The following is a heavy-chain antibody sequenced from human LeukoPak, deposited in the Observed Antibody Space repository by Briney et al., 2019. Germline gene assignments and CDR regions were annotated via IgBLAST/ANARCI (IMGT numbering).Heavy chain of an antibody. CDR1: GYTFTSYG. Sequence: EASVKVSCKASGYTFTSYGISWVRQAPGQGLEWMGWISAYNGNTNYAQKLQGRVTMTTDTSTSTAYMELRSLRSDDTAVYYCARVDCSSTRCYSPFDYWGQGTLVTVSS. CDR2: ISAYNGNT. D-gene: IGHD2-2*01. CDR3: ARVDCSSTRCYSPFDY. V-gene: IGHV1-18*01. J-gene: IGHJ4*02.